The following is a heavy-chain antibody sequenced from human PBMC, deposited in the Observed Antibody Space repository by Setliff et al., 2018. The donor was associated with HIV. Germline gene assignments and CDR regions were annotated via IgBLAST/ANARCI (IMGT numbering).Heavy chain of an antibody. CDR3: AHNHLAVAGSHYFDY. V-gene: IGHV1-18*01. D-gene: IGHD6-19*01. CDR1: GYIFTTFG. CDR2: INTHNGNT. Sequence: GASVKVSCKASGYIFTTFGFSWVRQAPGQGLEWMGWINTHNGNTHYAQRFQGRVTMTRDTSTTTAYMELRSLRSDDTAVYYCAHNHLAVAGSHYFDYWGQGTLVTVSS. J-gene: IGHJ4*02.